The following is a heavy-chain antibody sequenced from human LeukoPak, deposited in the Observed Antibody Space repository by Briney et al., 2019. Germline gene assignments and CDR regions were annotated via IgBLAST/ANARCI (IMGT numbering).Heavy chain of an antibody. V-gene: IGHV5-51*01. CDR3: ARRQGCSSSSCPPDS. D-gene: IGHD2-15*01. J-gene: IGHJ5*01. Sequence: LGESLKISCRGSGYSFTTYWIGWVGQMPGKGLEWMGIIYPGDSDTRYSPSFQGQVTMSADKSINTAYLQWSSLKASDTAMYYCARRQGCSSSSCPPDSWGQGTLVTVSS. CDR1: GYSFTTYW. CDR2: IYPGDSDT.